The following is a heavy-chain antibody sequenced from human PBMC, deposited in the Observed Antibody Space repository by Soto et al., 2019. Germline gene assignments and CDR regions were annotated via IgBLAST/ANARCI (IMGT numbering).Heavy chain of an antibody. D-gene: IGHD5-18*01. CDR1: GFTFSIYA. J-gene: IGHJ4*02. V-gene: IGHV3-23*01. CDR3: AKDGRAYSQEHFDY. CDR2: IANSGGRT. Sequence: SGGSLRLSCAASGFTFSIYAMSWVRQAPGKGLEWVSAIANSGGRTYYADSVKGRFTISRDNSKNTLYLQMNSLRADDTAVYYCAKDGRAYSQEHFDYWGQGTLGTVS.